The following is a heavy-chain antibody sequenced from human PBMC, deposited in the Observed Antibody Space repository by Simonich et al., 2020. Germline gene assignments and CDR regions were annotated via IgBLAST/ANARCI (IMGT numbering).Heavy chain of an antibody. D-gene: IGHD5-12*01. CDR2: ISSNSSTI. CDR1: GFTFSSYS. J-gene: IGHJ3*02. V-gene: IGHV3-48*01. CDR3: ARDSSYYAFDI. Sequence: EVQLVESGGGLVQPGGSLRLSCAASGFTFSSYSMNWVRQAPGKGLEWVSYISSNSSTIYYADSVKGRFTISRDNAKNSLYLQMNSLRAEDTAVYYCARDSSYYAFDIWGQGTMDTVSS.